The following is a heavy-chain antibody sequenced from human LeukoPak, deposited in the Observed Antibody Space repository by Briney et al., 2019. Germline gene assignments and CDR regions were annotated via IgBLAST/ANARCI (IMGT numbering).Heavy chain of an antibody. V-gene: IGHV1-18*01. Sequence: ASVKVSCKASGYTFTSYGISWVRQAPGQGLEWMGWTSAYNGNTNYAQKLQGRVTTTTDTSTSTAYMELRSLRSDDTAVYYCARDDYYDSSGPYFDYWGQGTLVTVSS. D-gene: IGHD3-22*01. J-gene: IGHJ4*02. CDR2: TSAYNGNT. CDR3: ARDDYYDSSGPYFDY. CDR1: GYTFTSYG.